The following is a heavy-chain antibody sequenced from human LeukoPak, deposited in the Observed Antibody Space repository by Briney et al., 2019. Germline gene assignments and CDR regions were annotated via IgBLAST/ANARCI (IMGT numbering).Heavy chain of an antibody. J-gene: IGHJ5*02. CDR3: ARDLAVAGSRLGWFDP. CDR1: GFTFRDYY. D-gene: IGHD6-19*01. Sequence: GGSLRLSCAASGFTFRDYYMSWIRQAPGKGLEWASYISSSGATIYYADSVKGRFTISRDSANNSLYLQMNSLRAEDTAVYYCARDLAVAGSRLGWFDPWGQGTLVTVSS. V-gene: IGHV3-11*01. CDR2: ISSSGATI.